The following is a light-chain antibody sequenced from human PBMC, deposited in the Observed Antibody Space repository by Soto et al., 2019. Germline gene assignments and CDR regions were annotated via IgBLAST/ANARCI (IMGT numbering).Light chain of an antibody. CDR1: QSVGSY. Sequence: EIVLVQSPATLSLSPGERATLSCRASQSVGSYLAWYQHKPGQAPRLLISDASNRATGIPARFSGSGSETDFTLTISRLEPEDFAVYYCQQYGSIPWTFGQGTKVDIK. CDR3: QQYGSIPWT. V-gene: IGKV3-11*01. CDR2: DAS. J-gene: IGKJ1*01.